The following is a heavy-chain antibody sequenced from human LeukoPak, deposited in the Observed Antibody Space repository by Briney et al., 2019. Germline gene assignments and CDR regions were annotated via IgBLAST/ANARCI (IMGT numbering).Heavy chain of an antibody. J-gene: IGHJ4*02. CDR2: TYYSGST. D-gene: IGHD6-19*01. V-gene: IGHV4-59*01. CDR3: ARGAVVGNTGYYFDY. Sequence: SETLSLTCTVSGGSISGYYASWIRQPPGKGLEWIGYTYYSGSTYYNPSLRSRVTISVDTSKAQFSLKLSSVTAADTALYYCARGAVVGNTGYYFDYWGQGTLVTVSS. CDR1: GGSISGYY.